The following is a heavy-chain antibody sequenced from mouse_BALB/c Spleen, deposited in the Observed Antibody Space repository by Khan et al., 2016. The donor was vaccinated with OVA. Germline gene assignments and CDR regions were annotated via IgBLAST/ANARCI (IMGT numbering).Heavy chain of an antibody. D-gene: IGHD1-1*01. Sequence: EVELVESGGDLVKPGGSLKLSCAASGFTFSTYGMSWVRQAPDKRLEWVATVSTGGSYTYYPDSVKGRFTISSDTAKNTLYLQMSGLRSEDTAMFYCTRLAYYYDSEGFAYWGQGTLVTVSA. CDR3: TRLAYYYDSEGFAY. V-gene: IGHV5-6*01. CDR2: VSTGGSYT. CDR1: GFTFSTYG. J-gene: IGHJ3*01.